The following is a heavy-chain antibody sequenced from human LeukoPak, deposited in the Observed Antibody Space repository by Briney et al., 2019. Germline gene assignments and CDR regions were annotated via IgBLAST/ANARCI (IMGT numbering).Heavy chain of an antibody. CDR2: INPNSGGT. Sequence: ASVKVSCKASGYTFTSYAMNWVRQAPGQGLEWMGWINPNSGGTNYAQKFQGRVTMTRDTSISTAYMELSRLRSDDTAVYYCARSRPYYYDSSGYFDYWGQGTLVTVSS. D-gene: IGHD3-22*01. CDR1: GYTFTSYA. V-gene: IGHV1-2*02. J-gene: IGHJ4*02. CDR3: ARSRPYYYDSSGYFDY.